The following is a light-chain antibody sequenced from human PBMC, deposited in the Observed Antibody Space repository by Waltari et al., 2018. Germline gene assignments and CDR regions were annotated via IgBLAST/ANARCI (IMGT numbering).Light chain of an antibody. CDR3: QQYYSSPLT. J-gene: IGKJ4*01. CDR2: WAS. CDR1: QSVFHTNNKNY. V-gene: IGKV4-1*01. Sequence: DIVMTQSPDSLAVSLGERATISCKSSQSVFHTNNKNYLAWYEQKPGQPPRLLFYWASTRESVVPDRFSGRGSGTDFTLAISSLQAEDVAIFFCQQYYSSPLTFGGGTKVEIK.